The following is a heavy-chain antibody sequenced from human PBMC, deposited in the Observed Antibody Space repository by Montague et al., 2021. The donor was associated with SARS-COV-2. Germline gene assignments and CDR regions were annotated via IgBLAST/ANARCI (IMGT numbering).Heavy chain of an antibody. Sequence: SLRLSCAASGFTIRNYWMSWVRQAPGKGLEWVANIHQDGGAKDYVDSVKGRFTISRDNAKNRLYLEMNSLRVEDSAIYYCARNELWGQGTMVIVSS. CDR1: GFTIRNYW. CDR3: ARNEL. V-gene: IGHV3-7*01. J-gene: IGHJ3*01. CDR2: IHQDGGAK.